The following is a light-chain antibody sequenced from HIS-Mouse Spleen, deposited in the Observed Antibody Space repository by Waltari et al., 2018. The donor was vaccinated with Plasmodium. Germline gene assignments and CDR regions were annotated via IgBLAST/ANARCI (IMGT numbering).Light chain of an antibody. CDR2: EVS. CDR3: CSYAGSSTWV. V-gene: IGLV2-23*02. Sequence: QSALTQPASVSGSPGQSITISCTGTSSAVGSYNLVSCYQQHPGKAPKLMIYEVSKRPSGVSNRFSGSKSGNTASLTISGLQAEDEADYYCCSYAGSSTWVFGGGTKLTVL. J-gene: IGLJ3*02. CDR1: SSAVGSYNL.